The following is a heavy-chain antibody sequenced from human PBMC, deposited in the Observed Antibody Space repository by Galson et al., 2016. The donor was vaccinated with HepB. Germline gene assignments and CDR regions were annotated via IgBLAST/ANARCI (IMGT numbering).Heavy chain of an antibody. CDR2: ITGNGGIT. D-gene: IGHD3-16*01. Sequence: SLRLSCAASGFTFSSYAIHWVRQAPGKGLEYLSEITGNGGITYYADSVKGRITISRDNSRNTLYLQMSSLTTEDTAVYYCVKDQGGTWGAFDIWGQGTLVTVSS. CDR3: VKDQGGTWGAFDI. V-gene: IGHV3-64D*06. CDR1: GFTFSSYA. J-gene: IGHJ3*02.